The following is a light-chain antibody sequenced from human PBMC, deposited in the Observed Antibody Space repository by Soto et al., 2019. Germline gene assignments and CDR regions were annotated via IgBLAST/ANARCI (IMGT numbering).Light chain of an antibody. CDR3: QQHNSYPYT. V-gene: IGKV1-9*01. CDR2: SAS. CDR1: QDISTF. J-gene: IGKJ5*01. Sequence: DIQLTQSPSFLSASVGDRVTITCRASQDISTFLAWYQQKPGKAPQLLIYSASNLHSGVPSRFSGSGSGTEFTLTVSSLQPEDFATYHCQQHNSYPYTFGQGTRLEI.